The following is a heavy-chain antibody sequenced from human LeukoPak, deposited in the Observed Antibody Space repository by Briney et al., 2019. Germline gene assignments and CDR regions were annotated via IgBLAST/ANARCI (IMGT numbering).Heavy chain of an antibody. J-gene: IGHJ6*02. CDR3: ARGIPYYYGMDV. Sequence: GGSLRLSCAASGFTFSSYGMHWVRQAPGKGLEWVAVIWYDGSNKYYADSVKGRFTISRDNSKNTLYLQMNSLRAEDTAVYYCARGIPYYYGMDVWGQGTTVAVSS. V-gene: IGHV3-33*01. CDR1: GFTFSSYG. CDR2: IWYDGSNK.